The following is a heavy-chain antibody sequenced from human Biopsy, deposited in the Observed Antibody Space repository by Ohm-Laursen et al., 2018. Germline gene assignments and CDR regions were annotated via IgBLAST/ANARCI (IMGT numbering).Heavy chain of an antibody. V-gene: IGHV1-69*06. CDR1: GGTLRNYG. J-gene: IGHJ1*01. CDR3: AQKLAGYFHH. CDR2: NIPILGTE. Sequence: SSVKVSCKASGGTLRNYGFNWVRQAPGQGLEWLGGNIPILGTENYAQKFQDRVTVAADTSTSTATMGLRSLRSDDTAVYYCAQKLAGYFHHWGQGTLVIVSS.